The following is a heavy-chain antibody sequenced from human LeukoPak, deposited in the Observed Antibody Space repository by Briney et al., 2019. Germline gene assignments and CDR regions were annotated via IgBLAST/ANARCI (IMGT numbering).Heavy chain of an antibody. D-gene: IGHD3-3*01. CDR3: AKELRFLETRNAFDI. CDR2: ISYDGSNK. V-gene: IGHV3-30*18. J-gene: IGHJ3*02. Sequence: GGSLRLSCAASGFTFSSYGMHWVRQAPGKGLEWVAVISYDGSNKYYADSVKGRFTISRDNSKNTLYLQMNSLSAEDTAVYYCAKELRFLETRNAFDIWGQGTMVTVSS. CDR1: GFTFSSYG.